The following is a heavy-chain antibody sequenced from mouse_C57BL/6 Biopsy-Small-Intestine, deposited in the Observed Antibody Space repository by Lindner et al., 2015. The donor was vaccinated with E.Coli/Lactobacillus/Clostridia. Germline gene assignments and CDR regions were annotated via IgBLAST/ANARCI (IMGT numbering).Heavy chain of an antibody. CDR3: ARPYYYGNFFDC. CDR2: IYPRSGST. CDR1: GYIFTSYG. J-gene: IGHJ2*01. D-gene: IGHD2-1*01. V-gene: IGHV1-81*01. Sequence: VQLQESGAELARPGASVKLSCKASGYIFTSYGISWVKQRTGQGLEWIGEIYPRSGSTYYSEKFKGKATLTADESSSTAYMELRSLTSQDSAVYFCARPYYYGNFFDCWGQGTTLTVSS.